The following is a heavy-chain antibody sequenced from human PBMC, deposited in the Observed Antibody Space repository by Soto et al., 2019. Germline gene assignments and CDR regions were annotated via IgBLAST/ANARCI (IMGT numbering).Heavy chain of an antibody. CDR2: IYYSGST. CDR1: GGSISSGDYY. CDR3: ARYDSSGYGLDY. J-gene: IGHJ4*02. Sequence: RSLTCTVSGGSISSGDYYWSWIRQPPGKGLEWIGYIYYSGSTYYNPSLKSRVTISVDTSKNQFSLKLSSVTAADTAVYYCARYDSSGYGLDYWGQGTLVTVSS. V-gene: IGHV4-30-4*01. D-gene: IGHD3-22*01.